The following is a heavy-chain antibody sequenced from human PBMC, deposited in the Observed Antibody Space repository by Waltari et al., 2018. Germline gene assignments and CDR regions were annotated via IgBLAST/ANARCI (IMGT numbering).Heavy chain of an antibody. V-gene: IGHV3-21*01. D-gene: IGHD2-15*01. CDR1: GFPFSIST. J-gene: IGHJ3*02. Sequence: EVQLVESGGGLVKPGESLRLSCAASGFPFSISTINWGRQAPGKGLEWVSSISTSGSYRYYADSVKGRFTISRDNAKNSLSLQMTHLRVEDTALYYCARDAEDIVESGAFDIWGQGTVVTVSS. CDR2: ISTSGSYR. CDR3: ARDAEDIVESGAFDI.